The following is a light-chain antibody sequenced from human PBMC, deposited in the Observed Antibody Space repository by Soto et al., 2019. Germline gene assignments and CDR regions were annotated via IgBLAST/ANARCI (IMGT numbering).Light chain of an antibody. Sequence: EIVLTQSPGTLSLSPGERATLSCRASQSVSSSYLAWYQQKPGQAPRLLTYGASSRATGIPDRFSGTGSGTAFTLTISRLEPEDFAVYYCQQYGSSPPWTFGQGTKVDIK. CDR3: QQYGSSPPWT. J-gene: IGKJ1*01. CDR2: GAS. CDR1: QSVSSSY. V-gene: IGKV3-20*01.